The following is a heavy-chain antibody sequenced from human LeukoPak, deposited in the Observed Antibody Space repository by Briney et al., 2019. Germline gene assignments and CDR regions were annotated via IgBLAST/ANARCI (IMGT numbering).Heavy chain of an antibody. J-gene: IGHJ4*02. V-gene: IGHV3-23*01. CDR2: IINTGDST. Sequence: GGSLRLSCAVSGFTFSSYAMSWVRQAPGKGLEWVSTIINTGDSTYYADSVKGRFTISRDNSKNTLYLQMNSLRAEDTAVYYCARTGQGYSSGWYGVFDYWGQGTLVTVSS. D-gene: IGHD6-19*01. CDR3: ARTGQGYSSGWYGVFDY. CDR1: GFTFSSYA.